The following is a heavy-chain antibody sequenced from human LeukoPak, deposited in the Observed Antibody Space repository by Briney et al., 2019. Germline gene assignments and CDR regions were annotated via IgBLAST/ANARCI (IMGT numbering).Heavy chain of an antibody. Sequence: GGSLRLSCAASGFTFSSYGMSWVRQAPGKGLEWVANIKQDGSEKYYVDSVKGRFTISRDNAKNSLYLQMNSLRAEDTAVYYCAGRFLEWSNFDYWGQGTLVTVSS. V-gene: IGHV3-7*01. J-gene: IGHJ4*02. CDR2: IKQDGSEK. D-gene: IGHD3-3*01. CDR3: AGRFLEWSNFDY. CDR1: GFTFSSYG.